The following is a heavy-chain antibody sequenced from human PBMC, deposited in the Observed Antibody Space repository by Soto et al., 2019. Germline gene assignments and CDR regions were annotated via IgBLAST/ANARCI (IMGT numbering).Heavy chain of an antibody. J-gene: IGHJ6*03. V-gene: IGHV1-69*04. CDR2: IIPILGIA. CDR3: AREYCSSTSCYYYYYYMDV. CDR1: GGTFSSYT. D-gene: IGHD2-2*01. Sequence: ASVKVSCKASGGTFSSYTISWVRQAPGQGLEWMGRIIPILGIANYAQKFQGRVTITADKSTSTAYMELSSLRSEDTAVYYCAREYCSSTSCYYYYYYMDVWGKGTTVTVSS.